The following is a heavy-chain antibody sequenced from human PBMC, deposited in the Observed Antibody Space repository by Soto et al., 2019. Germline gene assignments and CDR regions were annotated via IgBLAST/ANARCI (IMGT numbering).Heavy chain of an antibody. J-gene: IGHJ6*02. CDR2: ISSSSSTI. V-gene: IGHV3-48*01. CDR1: GFTFSSYS. CDR3: ARDRQWPHYYYYGMDV. Sequence: EVQLVESGGGLVQPGGSLRLSCAASGFTFSSYSMNWVRQAPGKGLEWVSYISSSSSTIYYADSVKGRFTISRDNAKNSLYLQMNSLRAEDTAVYYCARDRQWPHYYYYGMDVWGQGTTVTVSS. D-gene: IGHD6-19*01.